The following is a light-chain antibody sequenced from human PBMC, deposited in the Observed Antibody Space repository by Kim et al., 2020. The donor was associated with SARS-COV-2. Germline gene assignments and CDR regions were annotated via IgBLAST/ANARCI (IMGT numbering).Light chain of an antibody. CDR3: QTWGTGWV. J-gene: IGLJ3*02. CDR1: SGHSSYA. Sequence: QSVLTQSPSASASLGASVKLTCTLSSGHSSYAIAWHQQQPEKGPRYLMKINSDGSHSKGDGIPDRFSGSSSGAERYLTISSLQSEDDADYYCQTWGTGWVFGGGTQLTVL. V-gene: IGLV4-69*01. CDR2: INSDGSH.